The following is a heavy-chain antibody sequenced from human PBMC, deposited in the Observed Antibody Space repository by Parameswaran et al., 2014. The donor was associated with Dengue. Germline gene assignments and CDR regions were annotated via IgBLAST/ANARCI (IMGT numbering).Heavy chain of an antibody. D-gene: IGHD1-7*01. CDR2: ISVYNGKT. J-gene: IGHJ3*02. Sequence: WVRQAPGQGLEWMGWISVYNGKTIYGKNFQGRVTVTTDSSTSTAYMELRSLRFDDTAVYYCARDLWDYNDQPLAFDIWGQGTVVTVSS. CDR3: ARDLWDYNDQPLAFDI. V-gene: IGHV1-18*01.